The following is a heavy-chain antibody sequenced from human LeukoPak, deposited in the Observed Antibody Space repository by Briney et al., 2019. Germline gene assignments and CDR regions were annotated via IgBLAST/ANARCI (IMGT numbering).Heavy chain of an antibody. V-gene: IGHV3-33*01. CDR1: GFIFSNYA. CDR3: ARDAGHSYDSSGKTYFDY. D-gene: IGHD3-22*01. J-gene: IGHJ4*02. CDR2: VWFDGSNK. Sequence: GGSLRLSCAASGFIFSNYAIHWVRQAPGKGLEWVAVVWFDGSNKYYADSVQGRFTISRDNSKNTLYLQMNSLRAADTAVYYCARDAGHSYDSSGKTYFDYWGQGTLVTASS.